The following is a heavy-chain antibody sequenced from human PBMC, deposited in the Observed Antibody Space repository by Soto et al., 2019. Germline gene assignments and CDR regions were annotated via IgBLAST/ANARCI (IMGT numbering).Heavy chain of an antibody. CDR3: ARGVSAGVDY. CDR2: MQPSTGRT. Sequence: QVQLVQSGAEVREPGASVKVSCKASGYSFTSLDINWVRQTAGQGLEWMGWMQPSTGRTGYAQKFQGRVTMTRNTSINPAYMELTTLTSADTAFYYCARGVSAGVDYWGQGTLVTVSS. J-gene: IGHJ4*02. D-gene: IGHD1-26*01. CDR1: GYSFTSLD. V-gene: IGHV1-8*01.